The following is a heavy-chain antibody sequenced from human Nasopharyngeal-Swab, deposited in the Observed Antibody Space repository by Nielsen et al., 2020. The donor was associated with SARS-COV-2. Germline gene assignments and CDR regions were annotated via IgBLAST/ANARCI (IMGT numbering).Heavy chain of an antibody. CDR1: GGTFSSYA. CDR2: IIPILGIA. Sequence: SVKVSCKASGGTFSSYAISWVRQAPGQGLEWMGGIIPILGIANYAQKFQGRVTMTRNTSISTAYMELSSLRSEDTAVYYCARVEGRFDPWGQGTLVTVSS. J-gene: IGHJ5*02. V-gene: IGHV1-69*10. CDR3: ARVEGRFDP. D-gene: IGHD3-10*01.